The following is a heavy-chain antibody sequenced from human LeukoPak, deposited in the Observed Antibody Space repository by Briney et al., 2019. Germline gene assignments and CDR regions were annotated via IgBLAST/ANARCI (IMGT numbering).Heavy chain of an antibody. Sequence: SETLSLTCTVSGGSISGSYWSWIRQPPGKALDWIGGIYYTGSTSYNLSHKSRVTMSVDTSKNQFSLQVRSVTAADTAVYYCARYGVYGDYDYWGQGTLVTVSS. D-gene: IGHD4-17*01. V-gene: IGHV4-59*12. CDR2: IYYTGST. CDR1: GGSISGSY. J-gene: IGHJ4*02. CDR3: ARYGVYGDYDY.